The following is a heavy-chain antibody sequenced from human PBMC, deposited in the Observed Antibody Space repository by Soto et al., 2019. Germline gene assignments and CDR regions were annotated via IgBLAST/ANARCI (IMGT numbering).Heavy chain of an antibody. Sequence: EVQLLESGGGLVQPGGSLRLSCAASGFTFSSYAMSWVRQAPGEGLEWVSAISGSGGSTYYADSVKGRFTISRDNYKSTLYLQMNSLRAEDTAVYYCAKENGYSSSWFEFDYWGQGTLVTVSS. D-gene: IGHD6-13*01. CDR2: ISGSGGST. CDR1: GFTFSSYA. V-gene: IGHV3-23*01. J-gene: IGHJ4*02. CDR3: AKENGYSSSWFEFDY.